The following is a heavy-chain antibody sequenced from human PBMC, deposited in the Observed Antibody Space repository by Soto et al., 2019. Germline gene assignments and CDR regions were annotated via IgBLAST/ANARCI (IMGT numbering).Heavy chain of an antibody. V-gene: IGHV4-4*02. D-gene: IGHD1-1*01. CDR3: VRNGYYNLDV. CDR1: GGPISSNNW. Sequence: QVQLKESGPGLVKPSETLSLTCGVSGGPISSNNWWSWVRQPPGKVLEWIGEIYHSGRISYNPSLSSRVTISVDKSKNQFSLKLNSVSAADTAMYFWVRNGYYNLDVWGQGTTVTVSS. J-gene: IGHJ6*02. CDR2: IYHSGRI.